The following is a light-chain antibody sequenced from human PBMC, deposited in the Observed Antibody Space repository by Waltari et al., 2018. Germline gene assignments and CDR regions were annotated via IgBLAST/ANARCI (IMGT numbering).Light chain of an antibody. CDR3: QQYYATPRT. J-gene: IGKJ1*01. V-gene: IGKV4-1*01. Sequence: DIVMTQSPDSLDVSLGERATIHCKSSQCVFYSSNNRNYLGWYQHKAGQPPKLLIYWASTRESGVPDRFSGSGSGTDFTLTISNLQAEDVAVYYCQQYYATPRTFGQGTKVAIK. CDR2: WAS. CDR1: QCVFYSSNNRNY.